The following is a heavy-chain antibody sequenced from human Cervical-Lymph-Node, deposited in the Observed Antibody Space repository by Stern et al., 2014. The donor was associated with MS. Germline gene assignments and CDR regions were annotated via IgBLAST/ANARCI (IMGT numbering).Heavy chain of an antibody. D-gene: IGHD3-9*01. V-gene: IGHV4-61*02. J-gene: IGHJ6*02. CDR1: GGSISSGSYY. CDR3: ARDCRLRYFDNYGMDV. CDR2: IYTSGNP. Sequence: QVQLQESGPGLVKPSQTLSLTCTVSGGSISSGSYYWSWIRQPAGKGLEWIGRIYTSGNPNNNPSLKSRVTISVDTSKNQFSLKLSSVTAADTAVYYCARDCRLRYFDNYGMDVWGQGTTVTVSS.